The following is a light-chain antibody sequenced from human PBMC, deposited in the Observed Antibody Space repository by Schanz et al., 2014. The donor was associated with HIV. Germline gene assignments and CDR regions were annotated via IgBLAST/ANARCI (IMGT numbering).Light chain of an antibody. CDR2: VGTGGIVG. J-gene: IGLJ3*02. Sequence: QPVLTQPPSASASLGASVTLTCTLSSGYSNYKVDWCQQRPGKGPRFVMRVGTGGIVGSKGDGIPDRFSALGSGRNRSLALFSIPEEDEGDYYCGAAPPPLAVFGGGTKLTVL. CDR3: GAAPPPLAV. V-gene: IGLV9-49*01. CDR1: SGYSNYK.